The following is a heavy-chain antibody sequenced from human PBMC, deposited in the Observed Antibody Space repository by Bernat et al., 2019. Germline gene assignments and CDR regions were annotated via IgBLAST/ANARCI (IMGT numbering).Heavy chain of an antibody. CDR1: GYTFTSYG. J-gene: IGHJ5*02. CDR3: AREGPFRRRSPLVVAAYNWFDP. V-gene: IGHV1-18*01. D-gene: IGHD2-15*01. Sequence: QVQLVQSGAEVKKPGASVKVSCKASGYTFTSYGISWVRQAPGQGLEWMGWISAYKGNTNYAQKLQGGVTKTTDTSTSTAYMELRSLRSDDTAVYYCAREGPFRRRSPLVVAAYNWFDPWGQGTLVTVSS. CDR2: ISAYKGNT.